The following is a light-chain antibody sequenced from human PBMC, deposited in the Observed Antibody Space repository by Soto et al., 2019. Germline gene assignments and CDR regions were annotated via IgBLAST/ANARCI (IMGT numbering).Light chain of an antibody. CDR1: QTISSW. Sequence: IKMNQSPSTLSGTVGDRVTITCRASQTISSWLAWYQQKPGKAPKLLIYNASTLKSGVPSRFSGSGSGTEFTLTISSLQPDDFATYYCQHYNSYSEAFGQGTKVDIK. CDR3: QHYNSYSEA. V-gene: IGKV1-5*03. J-gene: IGKJ1*01. CDR2: NAS.